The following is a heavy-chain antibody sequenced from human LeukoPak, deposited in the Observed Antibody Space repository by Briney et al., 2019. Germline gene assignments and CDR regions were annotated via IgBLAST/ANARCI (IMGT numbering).Heavy chain of an antibody. CDR3: ASENKRGYSYGSPTDAFDI. Sequence: GGSLRLSCAASGFTFSSYEMNWVRQAPGKGLEWVSYISSSGSTIYYADSVKGRFTISRDNAKNSLFLDMNSLRAEDTAVYYCASENKRGYSYGSPTDAFDIWGQGTMVTVSS. CDR2: ISSSGSTI. CDR1: GFTFSSYE. V-gene: IGHV3-48*03. J-gene: IGHJ3*02. D-gene: IGHD5-18*01.